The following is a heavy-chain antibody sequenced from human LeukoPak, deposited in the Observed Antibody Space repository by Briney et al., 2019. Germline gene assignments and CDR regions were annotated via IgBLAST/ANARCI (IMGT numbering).Heavy chain of an antibody. J-gene: IGHJ4*02. Sequence: GGSLRLSCAASGFTFSSYAMHWVRQAPGKGLEWVAVISYDGSNKYYADSVKGRFTISRDNSKNTLYPQMNSLRAEDTAVYYCARGFEYLDYWGQGTLVTVSS. V-gene: IGHV3-30-3*01. CDR2: ISYDGSNK. CDR3: ARGFEYLDY. D-gene: IGHD6-6*01. CDR1: GFTFSSYA.